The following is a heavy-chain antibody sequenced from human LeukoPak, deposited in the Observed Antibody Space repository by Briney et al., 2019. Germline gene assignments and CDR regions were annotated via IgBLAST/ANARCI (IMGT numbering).Heavy chain of an antibody. J-gene: IGHJ3*02. CDR1: GFTVGSNY. CDR2: IYSGGST. CDR3: ARRREGLYAFDI. V-gene: IGHV3-53*01. Sequence: GGPLRLSCAASGFTVGSNYMSWVRQAPGKGLEWVSVIYSGGSTYYADSVKGRFTISRDNSKNTLYLQMNSLRAEDTAVYYCARRREGLYAFDIWGQGTMVTVSS.